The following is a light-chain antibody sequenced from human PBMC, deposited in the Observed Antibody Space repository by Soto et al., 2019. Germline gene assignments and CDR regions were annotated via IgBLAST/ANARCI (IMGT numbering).Light chain of an antibody. J-gene: IGKJ2*01. CDR1: QSVSSSY. CDR3: QQYGRSPPKYT. CDR2: GAS. V-gene: IGKV3-20*01. Sequence: EIVLTQSPGTLSLSPGERAALSCRASQSVSSSYLAWYQQKPGQAPRLLIYGASSRATGIPDRFSGSGSGTDFTLTISRLEPEDFAVYYCQQYGRSPPKYTFGQGTKLEI.